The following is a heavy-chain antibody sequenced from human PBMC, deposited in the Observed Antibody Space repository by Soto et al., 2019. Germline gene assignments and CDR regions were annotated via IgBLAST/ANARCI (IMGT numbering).Heavy chain of an antibody. CDR1: GYRFTSYW. Sequence: GESLKISCKGSGYRFTSYWIGWVRQMPGKGLEWMGIIYPGDSETRYSPSFQGQVTISADKSITTAHLQWSSLKTSDTAMYYCARLDYTSSPLDHWGQGTLVTVSS. J-gene: IGHJ4*02. V-gene: IGHV5-51*01. D-gene: IGHD2-2*02. CDR2: IYPGDSET. CDR3: ARLDYTSSPLDH.